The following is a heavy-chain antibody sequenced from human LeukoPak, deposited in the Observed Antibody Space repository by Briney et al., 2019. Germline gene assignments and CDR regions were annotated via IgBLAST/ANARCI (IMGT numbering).Heavy chain of an antibody. CDR3: AKAAEWLRSPFVY. J-gene: IGHJ4*02. D-gene: IGHD5-12*01. CDR2: IRYDGNYK. CDR1: GLTFSTYG. V-gene: IGHV3-30*02. Sequence: GGSLRLSCAASGLTFSTYGLHWVRQAPGKGLEWVTFIRYDGNYKYYADSVKGRFTISRDNSKNTLYLQMNSLRADDTAVYYCAKAAEWLRSPFVYWGQGTLVTVSS.